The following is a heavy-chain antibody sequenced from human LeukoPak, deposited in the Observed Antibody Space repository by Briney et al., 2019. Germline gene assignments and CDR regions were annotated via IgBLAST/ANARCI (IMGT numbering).Heavy chain of an antibody. CDR2: IYPGDSDT. D-gene: IGHD4-23*01. Sequence: GESLKISCKGSGYTFITYWIGWVRPMPGKGLEWMGIIYPGDSDTRYSPSFQGQVTISADKSITTAYLQWSSLKASDTAMYYCARPDDYGGKPAAFDIWGQGTMVTVSS. J-gene: IGHJ3*02. V-gene: IGHV5-51*01. CDR1: GYTFITYW. CDR3: ARPDDYGGKPAAFDI.